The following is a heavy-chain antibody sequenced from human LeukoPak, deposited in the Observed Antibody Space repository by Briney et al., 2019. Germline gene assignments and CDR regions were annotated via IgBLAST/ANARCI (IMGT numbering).Heavy chain of an antibody. CDR3: AKQQADADYDILTGFQWFDP. J-gene: IGHJ5*02. Sequence: GGSLRLSCAASGFTFSSYGMHWVREARGKGLEWVALISYDGSNKYYGDSVKGRFTISRDNSKNTLYLQMNSLRAEDTAVYYCAKQQADADYDILTGFQWFDPWGQGTLVTVSS. CDR1: GFTFSSYG. V-gene: IGHV3-30*18. D-gene: IGHD3-9*01. CDR2: ISYDGSNK.